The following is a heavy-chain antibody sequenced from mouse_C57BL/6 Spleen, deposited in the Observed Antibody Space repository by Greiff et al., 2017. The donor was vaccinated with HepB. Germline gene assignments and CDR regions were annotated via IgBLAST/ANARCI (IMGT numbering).Heavy chain of an antibody. J-gene: IGHJ4*01. CDR2: IYPRSGNT. CDR1: GYTFTSYG. D-gene: IGHD1-1*01. Sequence: VQLQQSGAELARPGASVKLSCKASGYTFTSYGISWVKQRTGQGLEWIGEIYPRSGNTYYNEKFKGKATLTADNSSSPAYMELRSLTSEDSAVYFCASGWINYYGSSPYAMDYWGQGTSVTVSS. V-gene: IGHV1-81*01. CDR3: ASGWINYYGSSPYAMDY.